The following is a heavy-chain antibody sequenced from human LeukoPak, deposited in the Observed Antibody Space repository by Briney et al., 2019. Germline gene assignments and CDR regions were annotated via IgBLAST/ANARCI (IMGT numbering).Heavy chain of an antibody. CDR2: IHHSGHT. CDR1: GGSISTGVYF. Sequence: SETLSLTCTVSGGSISTGVYFWSWVRQHPGKGLEWIGYIHHSGHTYYNPSLKSRVTISMDTSKNQFSLRLSAVTDADTAMYYCARYCSCTECPFDFWGQGILVTVSS. V-gene: IGHV4-31*03. J-gene: IGHJ4*02. CDR3: ARYCSCTECPFDF. D-gene: IGHD2-2*01.